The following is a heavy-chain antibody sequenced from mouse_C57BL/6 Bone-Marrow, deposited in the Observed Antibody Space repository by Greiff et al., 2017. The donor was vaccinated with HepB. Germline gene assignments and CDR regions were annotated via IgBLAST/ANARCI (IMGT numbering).Heavy chain of an antibody. CDR2: IYPRSGNT. CDR1: GYTFTSYG. D-gene: IGHD2-5*01. J-gene: IGHJ3*01. Sequence: QVQLQQSGAELARPGASVKLSCKASGYTFTSYGLSWVKQRTGQGLEWIGEIYPRSGNTYYNEKFKGKATLTADKSSSTAYMELRSLTSEDSAVYFCARCRGFYYSNYLFAYWGQGTLVTVSA. V-gene: IGHV1-81*01. CDR3: ARCRGFYYSNYLFAY.